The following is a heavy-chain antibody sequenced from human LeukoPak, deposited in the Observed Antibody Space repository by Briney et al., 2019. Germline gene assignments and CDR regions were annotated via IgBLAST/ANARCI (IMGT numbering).Heavy chain of an antibody. CDR1: GFTFSSYW. D-gene: IGHD3-22*01. Sequence: PGGSLRLSCAASGFTFSSYWMSWVRQAPGKGLEWVANIRQDGGDEYYVDSVKGRFTISRDNAKNSLYLQMNVLRVEDTAFYYCARDWVSLSSGRVFDYWGQGTLVTVSS. V-gene: IGHV3-7*01. J-gene: IGHJ4*02. CDR2: IRQDGGDE. CDR3: ARDWVSLSSGRVFDY.